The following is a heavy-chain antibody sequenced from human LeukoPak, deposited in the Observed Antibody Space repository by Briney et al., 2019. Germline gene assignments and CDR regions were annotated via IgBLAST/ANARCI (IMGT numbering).Heavy chain of an antibody. Sequence: SETLSLTCTVSGGSISTYYGNWIRQPPGEGLEWIGYIHYSGSTSYIPSLESRVTISLDTSKNQYSLKLISMTAADTAVYYCARDVDPSGDIFYYYYGMDVWGQGTTVTVS. D-gene: IGHD4-17*01. J-gene: IGHJ6*02. V-gene: IGHV4-59*12. CDR3: ARDVDPSGDIFYYYYGMDV. CDR1: GGSISTYY. CDR2: IHYSGST.